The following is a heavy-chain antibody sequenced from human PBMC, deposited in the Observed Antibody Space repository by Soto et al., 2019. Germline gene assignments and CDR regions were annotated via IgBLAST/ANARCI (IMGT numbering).Heavy chain of an antibody. CDR2: IYYNGNT. D-gene: IGHD2-15*01. J-gene: IGHJ4*02. Sequence: TQSHSCTVSGGSISSGGYWSCIRKHPRKVLELIGHIYYNGNTTYSPSLKSRVTMSVDTSKNHFSLKVSSVTAADTAVYYCARAIYCSGGFCSAYYFDYWGQGTLVTSPQ. CDR3: ARAIYCSGGFCSAYYFDY. CDR1: GGSISSGGY. V-gene: IGHV4-31*03.